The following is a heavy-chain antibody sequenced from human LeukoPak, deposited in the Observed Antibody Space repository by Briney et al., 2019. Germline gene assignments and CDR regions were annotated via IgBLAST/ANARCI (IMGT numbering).Heavy chain of an antibody. CDR2: ISGGGGST. Sequence: GGSLRLSCATSGFTFSSYAISWVRQAPGKGLELVSTISGGGGSTWYADSVKGRFTISRDNSKNTLYLQLSSLRVDDTAVYYCATYVRGAFDYWGQGTLVTVSS. J-gene: IGHJ4*02. D-gene: IGHD3-10*02. V-gene: IGHV3-23*01. CDR1: GFTFSSYA. CDR3: ATYVRGAFDY.